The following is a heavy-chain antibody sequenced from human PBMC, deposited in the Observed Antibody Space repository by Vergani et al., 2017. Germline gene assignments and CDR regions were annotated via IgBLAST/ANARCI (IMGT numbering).Heavy chain of an antibody. D-gene: IGHD4-17*01. CDR1: GGTFSSYT. Sequence: QVQLVQSGAEVKKPGSSVKVSCKASGGTFSSYTISWVRQAPGQGLEWMGRIIPILGIANYAQKFQGRVTITADKSTSTAYMELSSLRSDDTAVYYCAGTYTVTTAGPVYYYYGMDVWGQGTTVTVSS. J-gene: IGHJ6*02. V-gene: IGHV1-69*02. CDR3: AGTYTVTTAGPVYYYYGMDV. CDR2: IIPILGIA.